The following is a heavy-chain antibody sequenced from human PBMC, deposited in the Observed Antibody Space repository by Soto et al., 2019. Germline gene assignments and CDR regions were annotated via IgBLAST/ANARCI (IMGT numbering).Heavy chain of an antibody. V-gene: IGHV4-34*01. J-gene: IGHJ5*02. CDR2: INHSGST. CDR1: GGSFSGYY. CDR3: ARHGTSTVTWSWFDP. Sequence: SETLSLTCAVYGGSFSGYYWSWIRQPPGKGLEWIGEINHSGSTYYNPSLKSRVTISVDTSKNQFSLMLSSVTAADTAVYYCARHGTSTVTWSWFDPWGQGTLVTVSS. D-gene: IGHD4-17*01.